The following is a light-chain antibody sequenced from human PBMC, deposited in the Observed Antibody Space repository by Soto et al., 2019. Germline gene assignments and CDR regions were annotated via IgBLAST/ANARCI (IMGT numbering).Light chain of an antibody. CDR1: QSVSSSY. Sequence: EIVLTQSPGTLSLSPGERATLSCRASQSVSSSYLAWYQHKPGQAPRLLIYGASSRAIGIPDRFSGSGSGTDFTLTISRLQPEDFAVSYCQQYGSSPRTFGQGTKLEIK. CDR3: QQYGSSPRT. V-gene: IGKV3-20*01. CDR2: GAS. J-gene: IGKJ2*01.